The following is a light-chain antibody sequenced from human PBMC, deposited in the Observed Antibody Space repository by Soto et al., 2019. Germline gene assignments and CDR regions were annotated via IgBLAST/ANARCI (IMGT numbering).Light chain of an antibody. V-gene: IGKV3-11*01. J-gene: IGKJ1*01. CDR2: DAS. CDR3: QQRGNWPLT. CDR1: QSVSSY. Sequence: EIVLTQSPATPSLSPGEKATLSCRASQSVSSYFAWYQQKPGQAPRLLIYDASNRATGIPARFSGSGSGTDFTLTISSLEPEDFAVYYCQQRGNWPLTFGQGTKVDIK.